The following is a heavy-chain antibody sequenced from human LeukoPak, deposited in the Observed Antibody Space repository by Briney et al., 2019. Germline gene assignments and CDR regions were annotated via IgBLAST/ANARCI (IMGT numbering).Heavy chain of an antibody. CDR1: GFTFDDDT. V-gene: IGHV3-43*01. CDR3: ASEVGYRSLGY. CDR2: ITWRSHRT. D-gene: IGHD3-3*01. J-gene: IGHJ4*02. Sequence: GGSLRLSCAASGFTFDDDTMHWVRQTPGRGLEWVSFITWRSHRTHYADSVKGRFTVSRDNSKDSLYLQMNSLRTEDTGLYHCASEVGYRSLGYLGQGTLVTVSS.